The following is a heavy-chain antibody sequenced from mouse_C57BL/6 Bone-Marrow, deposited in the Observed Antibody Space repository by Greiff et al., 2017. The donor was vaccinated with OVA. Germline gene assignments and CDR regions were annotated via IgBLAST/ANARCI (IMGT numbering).Heavy chain of an antibody. CDR2: ISYSGST. V-gene: IGHV3-8*01. CDR1: GYSITSDY. Sequence: VQLQQSGPGLAKPSQSLSLTCSVSGYSITSDYWNWIRQFPGNKLEYMGYISYSGSTYYNPSLKSRISITRDTSKNQYYLQLNSVTTEDTATYYCAKGVWYFDVWGTGTTVTVSS. CDR3: AKGVWYFDV. J-gene: IGHJ1*03.